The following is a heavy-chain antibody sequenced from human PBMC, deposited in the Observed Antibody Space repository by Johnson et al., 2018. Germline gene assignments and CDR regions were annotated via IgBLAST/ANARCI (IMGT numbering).Heavy chain of an antibody. Sequence: QVQLQESGGGVVQPGTSLRLSCGVSGVTLSNCIMHWVRQAPGKGLEWVALISHDEIDKQYGDSAKDRFTIYRDISKNTVYLQINSLGDEDTAVYYCAREAYSSGRAGIFAIWGQGTMVTVSS. V-gene: IGHV3-30-3*01. CDR1: GVTLSNCI. CDR2: ISHDEIDK. CDR3: AREAYSSGRAGIFAI. D-gene: IGHD3-22*01. J-gene: IGHJ3*02.